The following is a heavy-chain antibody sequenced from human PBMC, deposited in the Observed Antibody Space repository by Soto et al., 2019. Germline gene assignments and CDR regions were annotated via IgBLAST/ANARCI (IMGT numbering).Heavy chain of an antibody. CDR2: IYYSGST. J-gene: IGHJ6*02. CDR3: ARDRWYSGYDRPQNYYDSSGPKPYYYYGMDV. Sequence: SETLSLTCTVSGGSISSGGYYWSWIRQHPGKGLEWIGYIYYSGSTYYNPSLKSRVTISGDTSKNQFSLKLSSVTAADTAVYYCARDRWYSGYDRPQNYYDSSGPKPYYYYGMDVWGQGTTVTVSS. CDR1: GGSISSGGYY. V-gene: IGHV4-31*03. D-gene: IGHD3-22*01.